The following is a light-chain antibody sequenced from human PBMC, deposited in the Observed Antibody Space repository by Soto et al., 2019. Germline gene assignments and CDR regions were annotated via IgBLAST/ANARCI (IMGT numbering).Light chain of an antibody. J-gene: IGKJ4*01. CDR2: GAS. CDR3: QQYGSSLWLT. Sequence: EIVLTQSPGTLSLSPGERATLSCRASQSVSSSYLAWYQQKPGQAPRLLIYGASSRATGIPDRFSGSGSGTDFTLTISRLEPEDLAVYYCQQYGSSLWLTFGGGTKVEIK. CDR1: QSVSSSY. V-gene: IGKV3-20*01.